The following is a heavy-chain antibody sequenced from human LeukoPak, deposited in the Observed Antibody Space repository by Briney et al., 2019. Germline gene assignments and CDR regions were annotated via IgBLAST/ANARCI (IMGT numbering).Heavy chain of an antibody. Sequence: PGGSLRLSCEASGFTFRSYVMEWVRQAPGKGLEWVAIISYDGSNKYYADSVKGRFTISRDDSKNTLYVQMNSLRPEDTAMYYCARSRDLDYWGQGTLVTVSS. J-gene: IGHJ4*02. CDR2: ISYDGSNK. V-gene: IGHV3-30-3*01. CDR1: GFTFRSYV. CDR3: ARSRDLDY.